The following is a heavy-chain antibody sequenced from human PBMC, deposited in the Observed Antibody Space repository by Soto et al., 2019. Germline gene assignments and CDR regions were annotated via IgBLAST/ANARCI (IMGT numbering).Heavy chain of an antibody. D-gene: IGHD6-13*01. CDR1: GYTFTSYG. CDR3: ARDALGSSWYGVDY. CDR2: ISAYNGNT. V-gene: IGHV1-18*01. J-gene: IGHJ4*02. Sequence: GASVKVSCKASGYTFTSYGISWVRQAPGQGLEWMGWISAYNGNTNYAQKLQGRVTMTTDTSTSTAYMELRSLRSDDTAVYYCARDALGSSWYGVDYWGQGTLVTVSS.